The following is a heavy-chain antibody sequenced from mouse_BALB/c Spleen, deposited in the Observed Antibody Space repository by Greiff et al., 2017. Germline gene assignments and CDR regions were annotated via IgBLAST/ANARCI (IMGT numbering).Heavy chain of an antibody. CDR2: IYPGNSDT. Sequence: VQLQQSGTVLARPGASVKMSCKASGYSFTSYWMHWVKQRPGQGLEWIGAIYPGNSDTSYNQKFKGKAKLTAVTSASTAYMELSSLTNEDSAVHYCTRSPITTGPMDYWGQGTSVTVSS. CDR3: TRSPITTGPMDY. CDR1: GYSFTSYW. D-gene: IGHD1-1*01. V-gene: IGHV1-5*01. J-gene: IGHJ4*01.